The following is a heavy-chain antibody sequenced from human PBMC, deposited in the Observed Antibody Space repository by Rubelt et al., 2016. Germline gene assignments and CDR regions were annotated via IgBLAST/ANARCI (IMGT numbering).Heavy chain of an antibody. D-gene: IGHD1-14*01. Sequence: EVQLLESGGGLVQPGGSLRLSCAASGFTFSSYAMSWVRQAPGKGLEWVSAISGCGGCTFYGDSGKGRVTISRDNSKNTLYLEMNSLGAEDTAVYYCANHPGFTGYWGQGTLVTVSS. V-gene: IGHV3-23*01. CDR1: GFTFSSYA. J-gene: IGHJ4*02. CDR2: ISGCGGCT. CDR3: ANHPGFTGY.